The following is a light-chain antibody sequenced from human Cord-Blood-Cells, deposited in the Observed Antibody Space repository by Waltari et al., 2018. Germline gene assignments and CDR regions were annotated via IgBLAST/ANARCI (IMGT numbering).Light chain of an antibody. CDR3: SSYAGSNNLGV. J-gene: IGLJ2*01. V-gene: IGLV2-8*01. CDR2: EVS. Sequence: QSALTQPPSASGSPGQSVTISCTGTSSDVGGYNYVSWYQQHPGKAPKLMNYEVSTLPSGVPARFSGSKSGKTASLPVSGLQDEDEADYYCSSYAGSNNLGVFGGGTKLTVL. CDR1: SSDVGGYNY.